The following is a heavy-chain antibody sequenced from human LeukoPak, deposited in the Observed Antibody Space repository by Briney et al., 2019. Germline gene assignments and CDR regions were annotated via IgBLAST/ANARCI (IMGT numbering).Heavy chain of an antibody. V-gene: IGHV4-59*01. D-gene: IGHD3-3*01. CDR3: ARSYDTNFDY. J-gene: IGHJ4*02. Sequence: PSETLSLTCTVSGGSIRSYYWSWIRQPPGKGLEWIGYIYFSGSTSYNPSLKRRVTISVDRSKNQFSLKLSSVAAADTAVYYCARSYDTNFDYWGQGTLVTVSS. CDR1: GGSIRSYY. CDR2: IYFSGST.